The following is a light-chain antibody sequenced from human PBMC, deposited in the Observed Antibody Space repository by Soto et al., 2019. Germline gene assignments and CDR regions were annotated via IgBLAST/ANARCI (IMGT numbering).Light chain of an antibody. CDR2: DVS. CDR1: QGISSA. J-gene: IGKJ4*01. CDR3: QQFNTYPALT. V-gene: IGKV1-13*02. Sequence: AIQLTQSPSSLSASVGDRVTITCRASQGISSALAWYQQKPGKSPNLLIYDVSSLESGVPSRFSGSGSGTDFTLTISSLQPEVFATYYCQQFNTYPALTFGGGTKVEIK.